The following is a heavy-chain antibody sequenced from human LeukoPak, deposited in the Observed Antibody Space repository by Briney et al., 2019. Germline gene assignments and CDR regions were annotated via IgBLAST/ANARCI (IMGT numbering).Heavy chain of an antibody. D-gene: IGHD6-19*01. CDR2: IYHSGST. J-gene: IGHJ3*02. CDR1: GGSISSSNW. V-gene: IGHV4-4*02. CDR3: ARGGKIAVAGEGAFDI. Sequence: SSETLSLTCAVSGGSISSSNWWSSVRQPPGKGLELIEEIYHSGSTNYNPSLKSRVTISVDKSKNQFSLKLSSVTAADTAVYYCARGGKIAVAGEGAFDIWGQETMVPISS.